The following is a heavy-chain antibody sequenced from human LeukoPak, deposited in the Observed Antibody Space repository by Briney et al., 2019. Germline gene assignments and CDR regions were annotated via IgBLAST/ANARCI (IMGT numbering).Heavy chain of an antibody. CDR2: TYHSGST. CDR3: ARGPYSYDSSGAFDI. D-gene: IGHD3-22*01. V-gene: IGHV4-38-2*02. J-gene: IGHJ3*02. Sequence: SETLSLTCTVSGYSISSGYYWGWIRQPPGKGLEWIGSTYHSGSTNYNPSLKSRVTISVDTSKNQFSLKLSSVTAADTAVYFCARGPYSYDSSGAFDIWGQGTMVTVSS. CDR1: GYSISSGYY.